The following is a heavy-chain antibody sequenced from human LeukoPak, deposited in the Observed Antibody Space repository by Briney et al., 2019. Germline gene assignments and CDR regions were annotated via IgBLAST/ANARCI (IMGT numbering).Heavy chain of an antibody. Sequence: ASVKVSCKASGYTFTGYYMHWVRQAPGQGLEWVGWINPNSGGTNYAQKFQGRVTMTRDTSISTAYMELSRLISDDTAVYYCARAMESYYYGMDVWGQGTTVTVSS. D-gene: IGHD1-1*01. CDR1: GYTFTGYY. V-gene: IGHV1-2*02. J-gene: IGHJ6*02. CDR3: ARAMESYYYGMDV. CDR2: INPNSGGT.